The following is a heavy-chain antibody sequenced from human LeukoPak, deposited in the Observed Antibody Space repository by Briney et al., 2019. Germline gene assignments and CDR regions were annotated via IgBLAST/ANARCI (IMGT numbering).Heavy chain of an antibody. CDR3: ARVGTVLLWFGELSYMDV. Sequence: ASVKVSCKASGYTFTSYYMHWVRQAPGQGLEWMGIINPSGGSTSYAQKFQGRVTMTRDTSTSTVYMELSSPRSEDTAVYYCARVGTVLLWFGELSYMDVWGKGTTVTV. J-gene: IGHJ6*03. D-gene: IGHD3-10*01. CDR2: INPSGGST. CDR1: GYTFTSYY. V-gene: IGHV1-46*01.